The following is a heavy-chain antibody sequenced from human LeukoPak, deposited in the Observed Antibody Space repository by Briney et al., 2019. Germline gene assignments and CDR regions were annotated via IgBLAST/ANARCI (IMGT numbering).Heavy chain of an antibody. D-gene: IGHD6-19*01. CDR2: IIGDDGST. CDR3: AKERVAGNGGGYFDY. Sequence: PGGSLRLSCAASGFTFDDYAMHWVRQAPGKGLEWVSLIIGDDGSTYYADSVKGRFTISRDNSKNSLYLQMNSLGTEDTALYYCAKERVAGNGGGYFDYWGQGTLVTVS. CDR1: GFTFDDYA. J-gene: IGHJ4*02. V-gene: IGHV3-43*02.